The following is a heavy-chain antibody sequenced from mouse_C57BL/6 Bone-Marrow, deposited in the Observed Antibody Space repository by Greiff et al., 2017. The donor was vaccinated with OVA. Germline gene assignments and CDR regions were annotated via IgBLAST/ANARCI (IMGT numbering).Heavy chain of an antibody. V-gene: IGHV1-81*01. CDR3: ARRVLYWFAY. J-gene: IGHJ3*01. CDR1: GYTFTSYG. CDR2: IYPRSGNT. D-gene: IGHD2-12*01. Sequence: VQLQQSGAELARPGASVKLSCKASGYTFTSYGISWVKQRTGQGLEWIGEIYPRSGNTYYNEKFKGKATLTADKSSSTAYMELRSLTSEDSAVYFCARRVLYWFAYWGQGTLVTVSA.